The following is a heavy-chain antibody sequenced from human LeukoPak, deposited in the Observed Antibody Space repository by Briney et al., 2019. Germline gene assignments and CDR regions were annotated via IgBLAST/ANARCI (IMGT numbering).Heavy chain of an antibody. V-gene: IGHV4-4*02. J-gene: IGHJ5*02. D-gene: IGHD6-13*01. CDR3: ARYLAAANWFDP. CDR1: GGSISSSNW. Sequence: SETLSLTCAVSGGSISSSNWWSWVRQPPGKGLEWIGEIYHSGSTNYNPSLKSRVTISVDKSKNQFSLKPSSVTAADTAVYYCARYLAAANWFDPWGQGTLVTVSS. CDR2: IYHSGST.